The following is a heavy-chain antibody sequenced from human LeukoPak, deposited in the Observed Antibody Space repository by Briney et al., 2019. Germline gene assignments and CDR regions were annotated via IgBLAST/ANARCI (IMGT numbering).Heavy chain of an antibody. J-gene: IGHJ4*02. D-gene: IGHD3-22*01. CDR3: ATTSYYYDSSGYLVY. CDR2: IIPIFGTA. V-gene: IGHV1-69*13. Sequence: GASVKVSCKATGGTFSSYAIRWVRQPPGQGLEWMGGIIPIFGTANDAQKCQGRVTITADESTSTAYMELSSLRSEDTAVYYCATTSYYYDSSGYLVYWGQGTLVTVSS. CDR1: GGTFSSYA.